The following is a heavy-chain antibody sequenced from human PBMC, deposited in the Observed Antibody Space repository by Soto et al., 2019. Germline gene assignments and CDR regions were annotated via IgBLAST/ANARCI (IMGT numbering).Heavy chain of an antibody. CDR2: IHPGNSDK. CDR1: GYSFTNYW. CDR3: ARHGPNGPEDTLDV. J-gene: IGHJ6*02. V-gene: IGHV5-51*01. Sequence: EVQLVQSGAEVKEPGESLKISCKFSGYSFTNYWIGWVRQMPGKGLEWMGIIHPGNSDKRYSPSFQGHVTISADKSISTAYLQWSSLKASDTAMYYCARHGPNGPEDTLDVWGQGTTVIVSS. D-gene: IGHD2-8*01.